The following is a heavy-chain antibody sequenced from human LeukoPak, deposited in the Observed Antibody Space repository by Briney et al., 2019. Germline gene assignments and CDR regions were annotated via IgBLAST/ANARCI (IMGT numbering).Heavy chain of an antibody. Sequence: KXXEWVGEVFHTGSRNYSPSLKGRITISIDKYKSQFYLQLNSVTAADAAVYFCSRRNSLYDAFDIWGPGRLIAVSS. J-gene: IGHJ3*02. V-gene: IGHV4-4*01. CDR3: SRRNSLYDAFDI. CDR2: VFHTGSR.